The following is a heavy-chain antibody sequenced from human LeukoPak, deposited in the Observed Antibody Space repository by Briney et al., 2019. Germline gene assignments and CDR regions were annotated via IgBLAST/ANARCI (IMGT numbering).Heavy chain of an antibody. CDR3: ARAPIAVAGFSSFDS. J-gene: IGHJ4*02. Sequence: GGSLRLSCAASGFAVSSNYMSWVRQAPGKGLEWVSVSYSGGSTYYADSVKGRFTISRDNSKTTLYLHMNSLRAEAPAVYSCARAPIAVAGFSSFDSWGQGTLVTVSS. CDR2: SYSGGST. V-gene: IGHV3-53*01. CDR1: GFAVSSNY. D-gene: IGHD6-19*01.